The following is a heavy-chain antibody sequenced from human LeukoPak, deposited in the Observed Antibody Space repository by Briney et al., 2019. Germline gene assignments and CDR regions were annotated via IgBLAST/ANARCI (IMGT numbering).Heavy chain of an antibody. V-gene: IGHV4-59*01. CDR3: ARDFGPSRGFDH. D-gene: IGHD3-10*01. J-gene: IGHJ4*02. CDR1: GXSMNPYY. Sequence: SETLSLTCTVSGXSMNPYYWSWIRQSPGKGLDWIEFIFYAGSTTYNPSLKTRVTMSVDTSRSQFSLKLTSLTAADTAVYYCARDFGPSRGFDHWGQGVLVTVSS. CDR2: IFYAGST.